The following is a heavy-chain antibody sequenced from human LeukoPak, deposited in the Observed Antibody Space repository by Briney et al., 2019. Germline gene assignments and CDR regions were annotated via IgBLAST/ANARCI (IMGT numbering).Heavy chain of an antibody. V-gene: IGHV3-48*01. CDR3: ARDRGGGYYDFWSGPYYFDY. CDR2: ISSSSSTI. J-gene: IGHJ4*02. D-gene: IGHD3-3*01. Sequence: GGSLGLSCAASGFTFSSYSMNWVRQAPGKGLEWVSYISSSSSTIYYADSVEGRFTISRDIAKNSLYLQMNSLRAEDTAVYYCARDRGGGYYDFWSGPYYFDYWGQGTLVTVSS. CDR1: GFTFSSYS.